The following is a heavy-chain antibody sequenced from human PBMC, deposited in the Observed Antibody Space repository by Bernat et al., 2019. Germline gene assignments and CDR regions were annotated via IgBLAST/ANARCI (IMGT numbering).Heavy chain of an antibody. CDR3: ARIYGDYVNGAFDI. Sequence: CFLAAKGTFSSYAISWVRQAPGQGLEWMGGIIPIFGTANYAQKFQGRVTITADESTSTAYMELSSLRSEDTAVYYCARIYGDYVNGAFDIWGQG. D-gene: IGHD4-17*01. CDR2: IIPIFGTA. J-gene: IGHJ3*02. CDR1: KGTFSSYA. V-gene: IGHV1-69*01.